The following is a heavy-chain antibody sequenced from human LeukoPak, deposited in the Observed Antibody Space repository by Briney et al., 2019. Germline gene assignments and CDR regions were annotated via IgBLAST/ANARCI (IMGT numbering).Heavy chain of an antibody. D-gene: IGHD3-3*01. CDR2: IIPIFGTA. J-gene: IGHJ6*02. Sequence: ASVKVSCKASGGTFSSYAISWVRQAPGQGLEWMGGIIPIFGTANYAQKFQGRVTITADESTSTAYMELSSLRSEDTAVYYCATEGQAHPRFFYYYYGMDVWGQGTTVTVSS. V-gene: IGHV1-69*13. CDR1: GGTFSSYA. CDR3: ATEGQAHPRFFYYYYGMDV.